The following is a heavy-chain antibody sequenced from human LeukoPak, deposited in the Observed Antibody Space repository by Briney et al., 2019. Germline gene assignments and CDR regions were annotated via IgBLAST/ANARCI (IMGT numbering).Heavy chain of an antibody. Sequence: SGGSLRLSCAASGFNFRSYGMHWVRRAPGKGLEWVAYIRYDVSNKYYADSVKGRLTISRDNSKNTVYLQMNSLRAEDTAVYYCAKDKTTEWELRGAFDIWGQGTMVTVSS. CDR3: AKDKTTEWELRGAFDI. J-gene: IGHJ3*02. D-gene: IGHD1-26*01. V-gene: IGHV3-30*02. CDR1: GFNFRSYG. CDR2: IRYDVSNK.